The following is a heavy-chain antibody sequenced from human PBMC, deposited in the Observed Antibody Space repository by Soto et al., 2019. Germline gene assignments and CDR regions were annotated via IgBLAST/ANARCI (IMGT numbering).Heavy chain of an antibody. D-gene: IGHD5-12*01. V-gene: IGHV4-59*01. CDR1: GGSISSYY. CDR2: IYYSGST. CDR3: ARARWLQFSDYYGMDV. Sequence: PSETLSLTCTVSGGSISSYYWSWIRQPPGKGLEWIGYIYYSGSTNYNPPLKSRVTISVDTSKNQFSLKLSSVTAADTAVYYCARARWLQFSDYYGMDVWGQGTTVTVSS. J-gene: IGHJ6*02.